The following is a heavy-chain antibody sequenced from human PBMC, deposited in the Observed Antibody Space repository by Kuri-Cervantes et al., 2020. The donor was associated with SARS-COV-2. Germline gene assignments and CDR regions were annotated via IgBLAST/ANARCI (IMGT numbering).Heavy chain of an antibody. CDR2: ISSSSSYI. J-gene: IGHJ6*03. D-gene: IGHD5-18*01. CDR1: GFTFSSYS. V-gene: IGHV3-21*01. Sequence: GESLKISCAASGFTFSSYSMNWVRQAPGKGLEWVSSISSSSSYIYYADSVKGRFTISRDNAKNSLYLRMNSLRAEDTAVYYCARLDGIELWLRSLYYMDVWGKGTAVTVSS. CDR3: ARLDGIELWLRSLYYMDV.